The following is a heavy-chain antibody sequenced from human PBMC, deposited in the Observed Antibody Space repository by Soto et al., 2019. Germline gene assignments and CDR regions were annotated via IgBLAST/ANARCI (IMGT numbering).Heavy chain of an antibody. V-gene: IGHV1-46*03. J-gene: IGHJ6*03. Sequence: ASVKVSCKASGYTFTSYYMHWVRQAPGQGLEWMGIINPSGGSTSYAQKFQGRVTMTRDTSTSTVYMELSSLRSEDTAVYYCARDTTTVTTAYYYYYYMDVWGKGTTVTVSS. D-gene: IGHD4-17*01. CDR3: ARDTTTVTTAYYYYYYMDV. CDR2: INPSGGST. CDR1: GYTFTSYY.